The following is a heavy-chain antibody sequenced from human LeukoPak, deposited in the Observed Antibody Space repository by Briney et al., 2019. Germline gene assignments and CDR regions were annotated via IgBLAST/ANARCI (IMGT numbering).Heavy chain of an antibody. Sequence: PGGALRLSCAASGFTLRSYWMHWVRQAPGEGLVWVSRINSDGSSTSYADSAKGRFTISRDNAKNTLYLQMNSLRAEDTAVYYCARGVAEGIFDYWGQGTLVTVSS. CDR3: ARGVAEGIFDY. CDR2: INSDGSST. J-gene: IGHJ4*02. D-gene: IGHD2-15*01. CDR1: GFTLRSYW. V-gene: IGHV3-74*01.